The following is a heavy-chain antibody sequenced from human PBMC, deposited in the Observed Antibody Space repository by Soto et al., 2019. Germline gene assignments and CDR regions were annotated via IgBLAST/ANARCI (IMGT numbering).Heavy chain of an antibody. CDR1: GDSITNNHW. Sequence: QMQLRESGPGLVKPSGTLSLTCTVYGDSITNNHWWSWVRQPPGKGPELIGEIYHTGIANYNPSLESRVAVSVDKSTIRFSLSLTSVTAADTAVYYCVSKLGPYYYGLDVWGQGTTGTVSS. J-gene: IGHJ6*02. D-gene: IGHD3-16*01. CDR3: VSKLGPYYYGLDV. V-gene: IGHV4-4*02. CDR2: IYHTGIA.